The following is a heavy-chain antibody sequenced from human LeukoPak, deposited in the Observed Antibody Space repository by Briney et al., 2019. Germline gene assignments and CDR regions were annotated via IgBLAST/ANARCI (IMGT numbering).Heavy chain of an antibody. D-gene: IGHD4-17*01. Sequence: GGSLRLSCAASGLTFSHYAMIWVRQAPGKGLEWVSAIRGSGGSTYYADSVKGRFTISRDNSKNTLYLQMNSLRAEDTAVYYCAKDHPTVTYYFDYWGQGTLVTVSS. CDR1: GLTFSHYA. CDR3: AKDHPTVTYYFDY. V-gene: IGHV3-23*01. CDR2: IRGSGGST. J-gene: IGHJ4*02.